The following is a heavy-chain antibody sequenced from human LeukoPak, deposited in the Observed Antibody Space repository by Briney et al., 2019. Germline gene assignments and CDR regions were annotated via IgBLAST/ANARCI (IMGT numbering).Heavy chain of an antibody. J-gene: IGHJ4*02. Sequence: GGSLRLSCTASGFTVSNNYMSWVRQAPGKGLEWGSVIYSGGSTYHADSVKGRFIISRDNSKNTLNLQMNSLRVEDSAVYYCARDRYSYGYALDCWGQGTLVTVSS. CDR1: GFTVSNNY. CDR2: IYSGGST. CDR3: ARDRYSYGYALDC. V-gene: IGHV3-66*02. D-gene: IGHD5-18*01.